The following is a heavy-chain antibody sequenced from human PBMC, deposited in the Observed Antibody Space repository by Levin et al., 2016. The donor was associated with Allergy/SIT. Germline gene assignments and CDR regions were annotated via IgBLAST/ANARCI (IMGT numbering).Heavy chain of an antibody. Sequence: WIRQPPGKGLEWIGYIYYSGSTNYNPSLKSRVTISVDTSKNQFSLKLSSVTAADTAVYYCARDRWAGSGHYYYYYGMDVWGQGTTVTVSS. CDR3: ARDRWAGSGHYYYYYGMDV. V-gene: IGHV4-59*01. D-gene: IGHD3-10*01. CDR2: IYYSGST. J-gene: IGHJ6*02.